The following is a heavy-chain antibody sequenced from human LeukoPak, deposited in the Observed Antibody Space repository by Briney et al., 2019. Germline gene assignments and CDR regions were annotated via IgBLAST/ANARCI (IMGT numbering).Heavy chain of an antibody. CDR3: ARGSRFLDY. Sequence: ASVKVSCKASGYTFTSDYIHWVRQAPGQGLEWLGIINPSGGRTTYGQNFQGRVTMTRDTSTSTVYMELSSLRSEDTALYYCARGSRFLDYWGQGTLVTVSS. V-gene: IGHV1-46*01. CDR1: GYTFTSDY. J-gene: IGHJ4*02. CDR2: INPSGGRT. D-gene: IGHD3-3*01.